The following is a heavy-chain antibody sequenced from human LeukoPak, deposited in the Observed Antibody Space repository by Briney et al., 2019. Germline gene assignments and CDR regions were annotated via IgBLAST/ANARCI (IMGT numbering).Heavy chain of an antibody. J-gene: IGHJ4*02. D-gene: IGHD5-18*01. CDR3: ARHATAMVWY. CDR1: GGSIIDGDCY. CDR2: IYYSGST. Sequence: SQTLSLTCTVSGGSIIDGDCYWSWIRQHPGKGLEWIGHIYYSGSTYYNPSLKSRVTISVDTSKNQFSLKLSSVTAADTAVYYCARHATAMVWYWGQGTLVTVSS. V-gene: IGHV4-30-4*01.